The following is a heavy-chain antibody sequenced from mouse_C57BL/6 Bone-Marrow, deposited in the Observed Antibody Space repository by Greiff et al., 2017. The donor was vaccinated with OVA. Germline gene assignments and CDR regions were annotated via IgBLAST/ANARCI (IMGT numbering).Heavy chain of an antibody. Sequence: VKLQESGAELVRPGASVTLSCKASGYTFTDYEMHWVKQTPVHGLEWIGAIDPETGGTAYNQKFKGKAILTADKSSSTAYMELRSLTSEDSAVYYCTRDGYYVDYAMDYWGQGTSVTVSS. CDR3: TRDGYYVDYAMDY. V-gene: IGHV1-15*01. J-gene: IGHJ4*01. CDR1: GYTFTDYE. CDR2: IDPETGGT. D-gene: IGHD2-3*01.